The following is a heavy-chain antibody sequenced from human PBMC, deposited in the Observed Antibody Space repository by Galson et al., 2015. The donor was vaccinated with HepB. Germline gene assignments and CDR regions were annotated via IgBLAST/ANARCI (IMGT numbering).Heavy chain of an antibody. CDR2: ISAYNGNT. CDR1: GYTFTSYG. CDR3: ARDGIDVRFGELLLAGWGFDP. V-gene: IGHV1-18*01. Sequence: SVKVSCKASGYTFTSYGISWVRQAPGQGLEWMGWISAYNGNTKYSQKFQGRVTITRDTSASTAYMELSSLRSEDTAVYYCARDGIDVRFGELLLAGWGFDPWGQGTLDTVSS. D-gene: IGHD3-10*01. J-gene: IGHJ5*02.